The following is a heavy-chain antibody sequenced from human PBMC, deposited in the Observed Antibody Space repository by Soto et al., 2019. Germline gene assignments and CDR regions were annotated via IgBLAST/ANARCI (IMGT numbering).Heavy chain of an antibody. Sequence: QVQLQESGPGLVKPSQTLSLTCTVSGGSISSGGYYWSWIRQHPGKGLEWIGYIYYSGSTYYNPSLKSRVTISVDTSKNQFSLMLSSVTAAHTAVYYCARGRRYSGYDYYYYFGMDVWGQGTTVTVSS. V-gene: IGHV4-31*03. CDR2: IYYSGST. D-gene: IGHD5-12*01. J-gene: IGHJ6*02. CDR3: ARGRRYSGYDYYYYFGMDV. CDR1: GGSISSGGYY.